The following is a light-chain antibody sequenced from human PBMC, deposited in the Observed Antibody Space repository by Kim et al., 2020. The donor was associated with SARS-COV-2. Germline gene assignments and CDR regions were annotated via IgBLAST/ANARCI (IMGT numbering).Light chain of an antibody. Sequence: FPVEGATPPCRARQGVSSNLAWYHQKPSQAPPLRPYGASPRASGIPSRYSGSGSGIEFTPPTSTLQSEDFAVYYCQEYNKWPPWTFGQGTKVDIK. CDR1: QGVSSN. J-gene: IGKJ1*01. CDR3: QEYNKWPPWT. V-gene: IGKV3-15*01. CDR2: GAS.